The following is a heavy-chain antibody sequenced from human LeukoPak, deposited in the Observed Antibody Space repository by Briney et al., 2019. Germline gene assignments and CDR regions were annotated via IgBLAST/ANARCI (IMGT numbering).Heavy chain of an antibody. V-gene: IGHV1-18*01. Sequence: ASVKVSCKASGYTFTSYGISWVRQAPGQGLEWMGWISAYNGNTNYAQKLQGRVTMTTDTSTSTAYMELRSLRSDDTAVYYCARDALWFGESSYMDVWGKGTPVTLSS. CDR2: ISAYNGNT. CDR3: ARDALWFGESSYMDV. CDR1: GYTFTSYG. D-gene: IGHD3-10*01. J-gene: IGHJ6*03.